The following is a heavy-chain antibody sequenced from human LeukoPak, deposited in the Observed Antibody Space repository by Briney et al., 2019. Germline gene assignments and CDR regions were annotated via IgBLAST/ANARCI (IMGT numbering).Heavy chain of an antibody. CDR2: INPNSGGT. D-gene: IGHD3-3*01. CDR1: RYTFTGYY. Sequence: ASVKLTCKASRYTFTGYYMHWVRQAPGQGLEWMGWINPNSGGTNYAQKFQGRVTMTRDTSISTAYMELSRLRSDDTAVYYCARDPRRETIFGYWFDPWGQGTLVTVSS. J-gene: IGHJ5*02. CDR3: ARDPRRETIFGYWFDP. V-gene: IGHV1-2*02.